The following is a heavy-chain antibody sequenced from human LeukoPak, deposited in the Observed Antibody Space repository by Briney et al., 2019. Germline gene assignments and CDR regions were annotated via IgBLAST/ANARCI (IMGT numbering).Heavy chain of an antibody. D-gene: IGHD1-26*01. CDR1: GFTVSSNY. CDR2: IYSGGST. V-gene: IGHV3-66*01. Sequence: SGGSLRLSCAASGFTVSSNYMSWVRQAPGKGLEWVSVIYSGGSTYYADSVKGRFTISRDNSKNTLYLQMNSLRAEDTAVYYCAREIFVVGATTGYFDYWGQGTLVTVSS. CDR3: AREIFVVGATTGYFDY. J-gene: IGHJ4*02.